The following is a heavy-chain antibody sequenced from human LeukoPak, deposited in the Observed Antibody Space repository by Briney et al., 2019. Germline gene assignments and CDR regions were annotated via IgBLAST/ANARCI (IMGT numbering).Heavy chain of an antibody. J-gene: IGHJ4*02. CDR3: AKATNWPIDY. D-gene: IGHD2-8*01. Sequence: PGGSLRLSCAASGFTFSSYGMRWVRQAPGKGLEWVALIWYDGSNKYYAASVKGRFTVSRDNSKNTLYLQMNSLRAEDTAVYYCAKATNWPIDYWGQGTLVTVSS. CDR2: IWYDGSNK. V-gene: IGHV3-33*06. CDR1: GFTFSSYG.